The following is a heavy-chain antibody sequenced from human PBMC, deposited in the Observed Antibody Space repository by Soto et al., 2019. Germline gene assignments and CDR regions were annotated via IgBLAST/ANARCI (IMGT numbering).Heavy chain of an antibody. D-gene: IGHD3-22*01. CDR2: IYPGDSDT. CDR3: AKDSLPRSSGFLSYFDY. V-gene: IGHV5-51*01. CDR1: GYSFTSYW. Sequence: GESLKISCKGSGYSFTSYWIGWVRQMPGKGLEWMGIIYPGDSDTRYSPSFQGQVTISADKSISTAYLQWSSLKASDTAMYYCAKDSLPRSSGFLSYFDYWGQGTMVTVSS. J-gene: IGHJ4*03.